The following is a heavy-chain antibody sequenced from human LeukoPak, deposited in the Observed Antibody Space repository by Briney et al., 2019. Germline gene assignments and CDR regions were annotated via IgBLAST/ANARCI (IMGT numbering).Heavy chain of an antibody. CDR1: GFTFSNYG. Sequence: GGSLRLSCTASGFTFSNYGMNWVRQAPGKGLEWVSVMSGDGRTIYYADSVKGRFTISRDNSKNILYLQMNSLRAEDTAVYYCAKAVGSSSTYCFDYWGQGTLVTVSS. D-gene: IGHD1-26*01. CDR2: MSGDGRTI. CDR3: AKAVGSSSTYCFDY. V-gene: IGHV3-23*01. J-gene: IGHJ4*02.